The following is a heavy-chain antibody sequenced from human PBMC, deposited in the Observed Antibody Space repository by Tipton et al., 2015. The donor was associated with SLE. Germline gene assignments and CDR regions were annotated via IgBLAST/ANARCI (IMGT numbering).Heavy chain of an antibody. D-gene: IGHD6-13*01. V-gene: IGHV4-39*07. CDR1: GGSISSSSYY. CDR3: ARDRPGYSSSWYEPFYYYYYGMDV. Sequence: TLSLTCTVSGGSISSSSYYWGWIRQPPGKGLEWIGSIYYSGSTYYNPSLKSRVTISVDTSKNQFSLKLSSVTAADTAVYYCARDRPGYSSSWYEPFYYYYYGMDVWGQGTTVTVSS. CDR2: IYYSGST. J-gene: IGHJ6*02.